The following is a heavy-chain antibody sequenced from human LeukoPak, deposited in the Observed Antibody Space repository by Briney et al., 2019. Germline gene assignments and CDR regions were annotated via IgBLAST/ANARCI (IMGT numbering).Heavy chain of an antibody. Sequence: HAGGSLRLSCAASGFTLSSYAMSWVRQAPGKGLEWVSAISETANTYHADSVKGRFTISRDSSKNTMILQMNRLRPEDAAVYYCAKAPVTTCRGAFCYPFDCWGLGALVTVSS. V-gene: IGHV3-23*01. CDR2: ISETANT. CDR3: AKAPVTTCRGAFCYPFDC. D-gene: IGHD2-15*01. CDR1: GFTLSSYA. J-gene: IGHJ4*02.